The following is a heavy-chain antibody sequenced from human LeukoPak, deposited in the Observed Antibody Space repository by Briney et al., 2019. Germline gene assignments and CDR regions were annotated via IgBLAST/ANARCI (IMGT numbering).Heavy chain of an antibody. Sequence: GASVKVSCKASGYTFTSYYMHWVRQAPGQGLEWMGIINPSGGSTSYAQKFQGRVTMTRDTSTSTVYMELSSLRSEDTAVYYCARGSEGRPPYYGMDVWGQGTTVTVSS. J-gene: IGHJ6*02. CDR1: GYTFTSYY. CDR3: ARGSEGRPPYYGMDV. V-gene: IGHV1-46*01. CDR2: INPSGGST.